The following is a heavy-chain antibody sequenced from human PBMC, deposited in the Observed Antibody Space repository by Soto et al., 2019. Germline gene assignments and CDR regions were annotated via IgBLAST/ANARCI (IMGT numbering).Heavy chain of an antibody. V-gene: IGHV4-34*01. D-gene: IGHD7-27*01. CDR1: GGSFTGHF. CDR3: ARAKFESTGWPQFHI. Sequence: SETLSLTCTVSGGSFTGHFWSWVRQPPGKGLEWIGEVSHSGNTKYYPSLRSRVTLSVGSSKNQISLALTSVTAADTAVYYCARAKFESTGWPQFHIWGQGTLVTVSS. CDR2: VSHSGNT. J-gene: IGHJ4*02.